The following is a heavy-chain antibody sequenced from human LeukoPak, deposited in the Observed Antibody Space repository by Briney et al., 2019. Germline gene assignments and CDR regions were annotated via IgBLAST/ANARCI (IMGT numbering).Heavy chain of an antibody. CDR3: ARDYSPAAIAGDYYFDY. CDR1: GFIFNDYA. D-gene: IGHD2-2*01. CDR2: IAYDGNNK. J-gene: IGHJ4*02. V-gene: IGHV3-30-3*01. Sequence: GGSLRLSCAASGFIFNDYAMHWVRQAPGKGLEWVAVIAYDGNNKYYADYVKGRFTISRDYSKNTMYLQVNSLRVEDTAVYYCARDYSPAAIAGDYYFDYWGQGTLVTVSS.